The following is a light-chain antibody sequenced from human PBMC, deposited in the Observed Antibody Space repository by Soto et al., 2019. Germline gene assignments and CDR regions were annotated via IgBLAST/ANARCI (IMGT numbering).Light chain of an antibody. V-gene: IGLV1-40*01. CDR1: SSNIGAGYD. Sequence: QLVLTQPPSVSGAPGQRVTISCTGSSSNIGAGYDVHWYQQLPGTAPKVLIFVNSNRPSGVPDRFSGSKSGTSASLAITGLQAEDEADYYCQSYDSSLSGSRVFGGGTKLTVL. CDR2: VNS. J-gene: IGLJ3*02. CDR3: QSYDSSLSGSRV.